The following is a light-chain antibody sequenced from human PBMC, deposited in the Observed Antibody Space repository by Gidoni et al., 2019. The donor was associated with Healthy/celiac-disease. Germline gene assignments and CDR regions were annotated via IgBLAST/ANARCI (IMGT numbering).Light chain of an antibody. J-gene: IGKJ3*01. CDR2: GAS. V-gene: IGKV3-20*01. CDR3: QRYGSSGFT. Sequence: EIVLTQSPGTLSLSPGERATLSCRASQSVSSNYLAWYQQKPGQAPRLLIYGASSRATGIPDRFSGSGSGTDFTLTISRLEPEDFAVYYCQRYGSSGFTFGPGTKVDIK. CDR1: QSVSSNY.